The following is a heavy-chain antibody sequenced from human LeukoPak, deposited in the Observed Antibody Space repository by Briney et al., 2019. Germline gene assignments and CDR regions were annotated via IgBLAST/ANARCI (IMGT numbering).Heavy chain of an antibody. CDR2: IRYDGSNK. CDR1: GFTFSSYG. Sequence: GGSLRLSCAASGFTFSSYGMHWVRQAPGKGLEWVAFIRYDGSNKYYADSVKGRFTISRDNSKNTLYLQMNSLRAEDTAVYYCAKDHGAAARAFDNWGQGTMVTVSS. J-gene: IGHJ3*02. V-gene: IGHV3-30*02. CDR3: AKDHGAAARAFDN. D-gene: IGHD6-13*01.